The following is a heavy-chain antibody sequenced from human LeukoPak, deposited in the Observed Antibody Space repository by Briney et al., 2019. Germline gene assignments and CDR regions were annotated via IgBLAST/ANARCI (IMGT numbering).Heavy chain of an antibody. Sequence: GGSLRPSCAASGFTFSDYCMSWIRQAPGKGLEWVSYISSSGSTIYYADSVKGRFTISRDNAKNSLYLQMNSLRAEDTAVYYCARRFNWNHNAFDIWGQGTMVTVSS. CDR3: ARRFNWNHNAFDI. V-gene: IGHV3-11*01. D-gene: IGHD1-20*01. CDR1: GFTFSDYC. CDR2: ISSSGSTI. J-gene: IGHJ3*02.